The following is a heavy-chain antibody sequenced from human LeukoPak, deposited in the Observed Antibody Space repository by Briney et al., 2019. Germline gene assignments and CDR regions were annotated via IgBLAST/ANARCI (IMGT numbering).Heavy chain of an antibody. D-gene: IGHD2-21*02. Sequence: SETLSLTCTVSGGSITSYYWTWIRQPPGRGLEWIGYIFTSGRPNYNPSLKSRVTISGDTPKNQFSLKLTSVTAADTSVYYCARLDMVTTSFDYWGQGILVTVSS. J-gene: IGHJ4*02. CDR1: GGSITSYY. CDR2: IFTSGRP. CDR3: ARLDMVTTSFDY. V-gene: IGHV4-4*09.